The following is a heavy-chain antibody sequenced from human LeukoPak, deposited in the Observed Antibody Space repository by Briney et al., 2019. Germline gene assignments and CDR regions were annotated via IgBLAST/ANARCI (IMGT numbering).Heavy chain of an antibody. CDR1: GGSISSSNW. J-gene: IGHJ4*02. CDR2: IFYSGST. CDR3: ARDLDGYNPSFFY. V-gene: IGHV4-4*02. Sequence: SETLSLTCAVSGGSISSSNWWSWVRQPTGKGLEWIGEIFYSGSTNYNPSLKSRVTISVDRSKNQFSLKLNSVTAADTAVYYCARDLDGYNPSFFYWGQGTLVTVSS. D-gene: IGHD5-24*01.